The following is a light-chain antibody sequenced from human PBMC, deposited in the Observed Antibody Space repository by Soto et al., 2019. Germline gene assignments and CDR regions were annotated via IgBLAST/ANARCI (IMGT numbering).Light chain of an antibody. CDR1: SRDVGNYNY. J-gene: IGLJ3*02. CDR3: YSYAGTYTHGV. Sequence: QSALTQPRSVSGSPGPSVAISCPGTSRDVGNYNYVSWYQQYPGKTPKLMIYDVTKRPSGVPDRFSGSKSGNTASLTLSGLQAEDEADYYCYSYAGTYTHGVCGGGTKLTVL. CDR2: DVT. V-gene: IGLV2-11*01.